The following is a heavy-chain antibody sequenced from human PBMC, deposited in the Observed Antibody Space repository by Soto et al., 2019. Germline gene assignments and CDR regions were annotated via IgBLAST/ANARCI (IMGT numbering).Heavy chain of an antibody. D-gene: IGHD3-10*01. CDR3: AKDILLWFGELSPHKYYYGMDV. Sequence: GGSLRLSCAASGFTFSSYAMSWVRQAPGKGLEWVSAISGSGGSTYYADSVKGRFTISRDNSKNTLYLQMNSLRAEDTAVYYCAKDILLWFGELSPHKYYYGMDVWGQGTTVTVSS. CDR2: ISGSGGST. V-gene: IGHV3-23*01. CDR1: GFTFSSYA. J-gene: IGHJ6*02.